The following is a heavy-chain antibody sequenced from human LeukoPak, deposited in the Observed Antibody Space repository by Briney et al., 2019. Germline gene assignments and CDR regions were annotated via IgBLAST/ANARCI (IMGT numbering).Heavy chain of an antibody. CDR2: ISGSGDST. CDR1: GFTFSSYA. V-gene: IGHV3-23*01. D-gene: IGHD6-13*01. J-gene: IGHJ4*02. Sequence: GGSLRLSCAASGFTFSSYAMSWVRQAPGKGLEWVSAISGSGDSTYYGDSVKGRFTISRDNSKNTLYLQMNSLRAEDTAVYYCAKTRPLDSSSWSHGDYWGQGTQVTVSS. CDR3: AKTRPLDSSSWSHGDY.